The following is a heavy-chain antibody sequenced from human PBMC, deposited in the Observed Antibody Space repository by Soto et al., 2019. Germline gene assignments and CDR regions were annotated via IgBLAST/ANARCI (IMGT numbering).Heavy chain of an antibody. D-gene: IGHD6-13*01. Sequence: QVQVQESGPGLVKPSETLSLTCTVSGGSMSSYFWSWIRQPPGRGLEWIGYISDSGSTNYKTSLKSRVTISVDTSKNPFSLKVTSVTAADTAVYYCARGGSSSWYGFYFFDNWGPGTLVTVSS. CDR2: ISDSGST. CDR3: ARGGSSSWYGFYFFDN. CDR1: GGSMSSYF. J-gene: IGHJ4*02. V-gene: IGHV4-59*12.